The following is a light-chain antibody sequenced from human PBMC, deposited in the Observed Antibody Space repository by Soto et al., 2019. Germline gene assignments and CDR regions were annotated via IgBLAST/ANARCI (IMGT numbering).Light chain of an antibody. J-gene: IGKJ1*01. CDR2: DAS. CDR3: QQRSNT. CDR1: QSVSLS. Sequence: EIVLTQSPATLSLSPGGRATLSCRASQSVSLSLAWYQQKPGQAPRLLIYDASNRATGIPARFSGSGSGTDFTLTISSLEPEDFAVYYCQQRSNTFGQGTKVDIK. V-gene: IGKV3-11*01.